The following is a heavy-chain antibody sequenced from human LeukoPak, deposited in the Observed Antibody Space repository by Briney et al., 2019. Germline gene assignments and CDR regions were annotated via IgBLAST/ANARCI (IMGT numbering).Heavy chain of an antibody. CDR1: GGTVSSYA. J-gene: IGHJ3*02. CDR2: INPSGGST. V-gene: IGHV1-8*03. D-gene: IGHD1-26*01. CDR3: AQYSGSYDAFDI. Sequence: ASVKDSCKASGGTVSSYAISWVRQAPGQGLEWMGIINPSGGSTSYAQKFQGRVTITRNTSISTAYMELSSLRSEDTAVYYCAQYSGSYDAFDIWGQGTMVTVSS.